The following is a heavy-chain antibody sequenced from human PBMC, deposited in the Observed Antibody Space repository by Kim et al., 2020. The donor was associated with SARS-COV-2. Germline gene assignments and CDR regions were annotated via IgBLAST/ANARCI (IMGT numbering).Heavy chain of an antibody. CDR2: INQDGSEK. Sequence: GGSLRLSCAVSGFTFSSYWMSWVRQAPGKGLEWVAKINQDGSEKYYVDSVKGRFTVSRDNAKNSLYLQMNSLRAEDTAMYYCARDGSSGYTGSFDYWGQG. D-gene: IGHD3-22*01. CDR3: ARDGSSGYTGSFDY. CDR1: GFTFSSYW. J-gene: IGHJ4*02. V-gene: IGHV3-7*01.